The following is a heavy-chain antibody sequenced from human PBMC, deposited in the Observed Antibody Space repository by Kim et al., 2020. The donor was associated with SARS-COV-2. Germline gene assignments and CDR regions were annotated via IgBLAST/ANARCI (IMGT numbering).Heavy chain of an antibody. CDR3: ARRYSGSYPFDY. J-gene: IGHJ4*02. CDR1: GGSISSGSYY. D-gene: IGHD1-26*01. Sequence: SETLSLTCTVSGGSISSGSYYWSWIRQPAGKGLEWIGRIYTSGSTNYNPSLKSRVTISVDTSKNQFSLKLSSVTAADTAVYYCARRYSGSYPFDYWGQGTLVTVSS. CDR2: IYTSGST. V-gene: IGHV4-61*02.